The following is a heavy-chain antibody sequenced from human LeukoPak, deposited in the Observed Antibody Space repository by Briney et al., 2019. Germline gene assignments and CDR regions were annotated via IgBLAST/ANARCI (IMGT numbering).Heavy chain of an antibody. J-gene: IGHJ3*02. V-gene: IGHV1-24*01. CDR3: ATASWREGHGGAFDI. CDR1: GYTLTELS. Sequence: ASVEVSCKVSGYTLTELSMHWMRQAPGKGLEWMGGFDPEDGETIYAQKFQGRVTMTEDTSTDTAYMELSSLRSEDTAVYYCATASWREGHGGAFDIWGQGTMVTVSS. D-gene: IGHD6-13*01. CDR2: FDPEDGET.